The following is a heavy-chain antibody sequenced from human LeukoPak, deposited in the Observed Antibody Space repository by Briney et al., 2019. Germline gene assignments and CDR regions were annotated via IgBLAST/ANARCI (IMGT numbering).Heavy chain of an antibody. D-gene: IGHD6-13*01. Sequence: ASVKVSCKASGYTFTSYGISRVRQAPGQGLEWMGWISAYNGNTNYAQKFQGRVTMTEDTSTDTAYMELSSLRSEDTAVYYCATGPPIPYSSSWYGRGAFDIWGQGTMVTVSS. V-gene: IGHV1-18*01. CDR1: GYTFTSYG. CDR3: ATGPPIPYSSSWYGRGAFDI. CDR2: ISAYNGNT. J-gene: IGHJ3*02.